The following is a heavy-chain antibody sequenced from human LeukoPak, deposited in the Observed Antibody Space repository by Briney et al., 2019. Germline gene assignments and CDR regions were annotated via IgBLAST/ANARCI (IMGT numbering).Heavy chain of an antibody. CDR2: IYYSGST. D-gene: IGHD3-22*01. J-gene: IGHJ4*02. Sequence: SETLSLTSTVSGGSISSSSYYWGWIRQPPGKGLEWIGSIYYSGSTYYNPSLKSRVTISVDTSKNQFSLKLSSVTAADTAVYYCARRRGYYYDSSGYSLYFDYWGQGTLVTVSS. CDR3: ARRRGYYYDSSGYSLYFDY. V-gene: IGHV4-39*01. CDR1: GGSISSSSYY.